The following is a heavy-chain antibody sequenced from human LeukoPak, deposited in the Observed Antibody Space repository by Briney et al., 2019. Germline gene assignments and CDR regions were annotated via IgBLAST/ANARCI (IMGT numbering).Heavy chain of an antibody. D-gene: IGHD5-12*01. J-gene: IGHJ6*04. Sequence: PSETLSLTCTVSGGSISSSSYYWGWIRQPPGKGLEWIGSIYYSGSTYYNPSLKSRVTISVDTSKNQFSLKLSSVTAADTAVYYCASRYPYDSYVWGKGTTVTVSS. CDR2: IYYSGST. CDR3: ASRYPYDSYV. V-gene: IGHV4-39*07. CDR1: GGSISSSSYY.